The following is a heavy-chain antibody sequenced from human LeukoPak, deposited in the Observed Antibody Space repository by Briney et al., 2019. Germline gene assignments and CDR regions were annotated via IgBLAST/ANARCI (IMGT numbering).Heavy chain of an antibody. CDR2: ISAYNGNT. CDR1: GYTFTSYG. D-gene: IGHD4-17*01. J-gene: IGHJ4*02. CDR3: ARVGYGDTEGGYFDY. V-gene: IGHV1-18*01. Sequence: VASVKVSCKASGYTFTSYGISWVRQAPGQGLEWMGWISAYNGNTNYAQKLQGRVTMTTDTSTSTAYMELRSLRSDDTAVYYCARVGYGDTEGGYFDYWGQGTLVTVSS.